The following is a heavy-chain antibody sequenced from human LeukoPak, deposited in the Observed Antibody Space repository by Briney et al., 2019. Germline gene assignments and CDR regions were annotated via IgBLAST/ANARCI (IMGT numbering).Heavy chain of an antibody. D-gene: IGHD4-17*01. CDR3: ARGPPGHYDPIGWFDP. Sequence: SGTLTLTCTVSGGSISSYYWSWIRQPPGKGLEWIGYIYYSGSTNYNPSLKGRVTISVDTSKNQFSLKLSSVTAADTAVYYCARGPPGHYDPIGWFDPWGQGTLVTVSS. V-gene: IGHV4-59*01. CDR2: IYYSGST. CDR1: GGSISSYY. J-gene: IGHJ5*02.